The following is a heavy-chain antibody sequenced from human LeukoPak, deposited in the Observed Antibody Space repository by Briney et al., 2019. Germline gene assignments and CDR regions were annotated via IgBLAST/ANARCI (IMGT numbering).Heavy chain of an antibody. J-gene: IGHJ4*02. CDR1: GFTFSSYA. CDR2: ISSDGSQK. Sequence: GGSLRLSCAASGFTFSSYAMHWVRQAPGKGLEWVAIISSDGSQKFYADSVKGRFTISRDNSKNTLYLQMNSLRAEDTAVYYCAKELAAAGTGYWGQGTLVTVSS. D-gene: IGHD6-13*01. V-gene: IGHV3-30*18. CDR3: AKELAAAGTGY.